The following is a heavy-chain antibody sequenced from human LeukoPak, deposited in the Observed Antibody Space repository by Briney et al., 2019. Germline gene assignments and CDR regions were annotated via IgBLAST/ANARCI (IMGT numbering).Heavy chain of an antibody. CDR3: ARVGSSWDILDY. CDR2: IKEDETEI. V-gene: IGHV3-7*01. CDR1: GFTFTNYW. J-gene: IGHJ4*02. D-gene: IGHD6-13*01. Sequence: GGSLRLSCTASGFTFTNYWMSWVRQAPGRGLEWVANIKEDETEIRYLDSVKGRFTISRDNAKNSLYLQMDSLRAKDTAVYYCARVGSSWDILDYWGQGTLVTVSS.